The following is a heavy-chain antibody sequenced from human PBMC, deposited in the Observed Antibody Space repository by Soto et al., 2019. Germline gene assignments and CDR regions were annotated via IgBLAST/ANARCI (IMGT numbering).Heavy chain of an antibody. V-gene: IGHV4-59*01. J-gene: IGHJ4*02. Sequence: QVQLQEAGPGLVKPSETLSLTCTVSGASISPYDWSWIRQSPGQGLEWVASIYNTVRTDYNPSLESRVTISVATSKNQFSLTLRSVTAADTAVYYCARDHGGSSGHFDSWGQGTLVTVSS. CDR3: ARDHGGSSGHFDS. CDR2: IYNTVRT. CDR1: GASISPYD. D-gene: IGHD6-19*01.